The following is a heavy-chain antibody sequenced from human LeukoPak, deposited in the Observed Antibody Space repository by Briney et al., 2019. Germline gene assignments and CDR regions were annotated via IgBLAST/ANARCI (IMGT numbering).Heavy chain of an antibody. CDR2: INHSGST. CDR3: ARSLYASSNNWFDP. J-gene: IGHJ5*02. D-gene: IGHD6-19*01. V-gene: IGHV4-34*01. CDR1: GGSFSGYY. Sequence: SETLSLTCAVYGGSFSGYYWSWIRQPPGKGLEWIGEINHSGSTNYNPSLKSRVTISVDTSKNQFYLKLSSVTAADTAVYYCARSLYASSNNWFDPWGQGTLVTVSS.